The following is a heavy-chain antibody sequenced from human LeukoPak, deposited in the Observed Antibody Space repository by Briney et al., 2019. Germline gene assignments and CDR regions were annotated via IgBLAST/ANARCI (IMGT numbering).Heavy chain of an antibody. Sequence: ASVKVSCRASGYTFTGYYIHWVRQAPGQGLDWMGRINPNNGGTNYAQKFQGRVTMTRDMSMSTAYMELSRLRSDDTAVYYCAGEDNSSGYRPFDIWGQGTMVTVPS. V-gene: IGHV1-2*06. CDR2: INPNNGGT. CDR3: AGEDNSSGYRPFDI. CDR1: GYTFTGYY. J-gene: IGHJ3*02. D-gene: IGHD3-22*01.